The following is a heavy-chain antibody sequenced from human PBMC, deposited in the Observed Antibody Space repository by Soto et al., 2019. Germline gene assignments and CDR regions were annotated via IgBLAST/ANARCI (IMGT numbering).Heavy chain of an antibody. V-gene: IGHV3-30*18. D-gene: IGHD3-22*01. J-gene: IGHJ4*02. CDR2: ISYDGSNK. CDR3: AKIAYYYDSSGYYDY. CDR1: GFTFSSYG. Sequence: PGGSLRLSCAASGFTFSSYGMHWVRQAPGKGLEWVAVISYDGSNKYYADSVKGRFTISRDNSKNTLYLQMNSLRAEDTAVYYCAKIAYYYDSSGYYDYLGQGTLVTVSS.